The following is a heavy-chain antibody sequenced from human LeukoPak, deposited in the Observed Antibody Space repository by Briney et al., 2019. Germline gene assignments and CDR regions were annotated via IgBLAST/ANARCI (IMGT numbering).Heavy chain of an antibody. J-gene: IGHJ4*02. CDR2: VTRGGGST. V-gene: IGHV3-23*01. CDR1: GFTFSSYA. D-gene: IGHD1-26*01. Sequence: GGSLRLSCAASGFTFSSYAMSWVRQAPGKGLEWASTVTRGGGSTYYADSVKGRFTISRDNSKDTLYLQMNSLKTEDTAVYYCSRRYNGTTDWGQGTLVTVSS. CDR3: SRRYNGTTD.